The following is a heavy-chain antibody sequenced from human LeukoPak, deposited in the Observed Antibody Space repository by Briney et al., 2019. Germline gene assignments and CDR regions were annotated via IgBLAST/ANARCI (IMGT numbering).Heavy chain of an antibody. CDR2: ISGSGGST. CDR3: ARTRITIFGVADDAFDI. J-gene: IGHJ3*02. V-gene: IGHV3-23*01. D-gene: IGHD3-3*01. Sequence: GGSLRLSCAASGFTFSSYAMSWVRQAPGKGLEWVSAISGSGGSTYYADSVKGRFTISRDNSKNTLYLQMNSLRAEDTAVYYCARTRITIFGVADDAFDIWGQGTMVTVSS. CDR1: GFTFSSYA.